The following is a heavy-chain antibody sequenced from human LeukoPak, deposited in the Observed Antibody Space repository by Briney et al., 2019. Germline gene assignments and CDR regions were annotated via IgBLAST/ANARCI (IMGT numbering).Heavy chain of an antibody. CDR3: ARDREFASSSWLFDY. J-gene: IGHJ4*02. V-gene: IGHV1-2*02. CDR1: GGTFSSYA. Sequence: ASVKVSCKASGGTFSSYAISWVRQAPGQGLEWMGWINPNSGGTNYAQKFQGRVTMTGDTSISTAYMELSRLRSDDTAVYYCARDREFASSSWLFDYWGQGTLVTVSS. CDR2: INPNSGGT. D-gene: IGHD6-13*01.